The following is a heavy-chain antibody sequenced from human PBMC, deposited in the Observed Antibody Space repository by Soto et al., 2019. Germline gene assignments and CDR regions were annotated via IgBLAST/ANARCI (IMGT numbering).Heavy chain of an antibody. V-gene: IGHV4-31*03. CDR1: GGSISSGTYY. D-gene: IGHD1-1*01. Sequence: QVQLQESGPGLVKPSQTLSLTCTVSGGSISSGTYYWNWIRQHPGKGLEWIGYIHYSGNTYYNPSLKSRLTISVDTSKNHFSLRLSSVTAPDTAVYYCAREALQLERREDWFDPWGQGNLVTVSS. J-gene: IGHJ5*02. CDR2: IHYSGNT. CDR3: AREALQLERREDWFDP.